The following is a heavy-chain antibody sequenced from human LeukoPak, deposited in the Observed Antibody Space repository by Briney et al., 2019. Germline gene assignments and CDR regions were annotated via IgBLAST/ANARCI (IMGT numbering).Heavy chain of an antibody. CDR3: AQDRFVSSGRDDY. CDR2: ITYSGGST. J-gene: IGHJ4*02. CDR1: KFTFTTSA. D-gene: IGHD6-19*01. V-gene: IGHV3-23*01. Sequence: GGSLRLSCAASKFTFTTSAMNWVRQAPGKGLEWVSTITYSGGSTYYADSVKGRFTISRDNSKNTLYLQMTNLRVEDTAVYFCAQDRFVSSGRDDYWGQGTLVTVSS.